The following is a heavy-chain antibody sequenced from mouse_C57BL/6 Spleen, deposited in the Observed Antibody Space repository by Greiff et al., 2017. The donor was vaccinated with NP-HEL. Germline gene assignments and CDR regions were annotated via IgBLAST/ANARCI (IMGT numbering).Heavy chain of an antibody. CDR2: IDPSDSYT. D-gene: IGHD1-1*01. CDR1: GYTFTSYW. Sequence: VQLQQPGAELVKPGASVKLSCKASGYTFTSYWMQWVKQRPGQGLEWIGEIDPSDSYTNYNQKFKGKATLTVDTSSSTAYMQLSSLTSEDSAVYYCARRGRSSYFDYWGQGTTLTVSS. J-gene: IGHJ2*01. CDR3: ARRGRSSYFDY. V-gene: IGHV1-50*01.